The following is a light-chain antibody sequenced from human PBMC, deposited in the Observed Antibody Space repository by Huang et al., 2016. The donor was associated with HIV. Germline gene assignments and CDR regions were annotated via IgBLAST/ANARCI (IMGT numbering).Light chain of an antibody. Sequence: DIQMTQSPSSLSASVGDRVNINCRASQNINSDVKWYQQKPGKAPTLLIYITSNLASAAPSRFSGSGSGTDFTLTITTLQPEDLATYFCQQSHSTPWTFGLGTKVEI. J-gene: IGKJ1*01. CDR1: QNINSD. CDR3: QQSHSTPWT. V-gene: IGKV1-39*01. CDR2: ITS.